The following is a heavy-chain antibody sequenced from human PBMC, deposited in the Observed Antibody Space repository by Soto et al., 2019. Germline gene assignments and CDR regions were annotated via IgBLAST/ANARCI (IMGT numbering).Heavy chain of an antibody. Sequence: VQLQQSGPGLVKPSQTLSLTFAISWDSVSSHSAAWTWIRQSPSRGLEWPGRTYYRSTWSNDSAISVKSRMAIYPDTPNNQFSLHQNYMTPEDTAVSYCARHIAATGTSGTFDYSGQGTLVTVSA. CDR3: ARHIAATGTSGTFDY. D-gene: IGHD6-13*01. CDR2: TYYRSTWSN. V-gene: IGHV6-1*01. J-gene: IGHJ4*02. CDR1: WDSVSSHSAA.